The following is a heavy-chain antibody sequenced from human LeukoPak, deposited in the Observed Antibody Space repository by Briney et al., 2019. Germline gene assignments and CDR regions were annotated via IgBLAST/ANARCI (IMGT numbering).Heavy chain of an antibody. V-gene: IGHV4-38-2*02. J-gene: IGHJ4*02. CDR2: IDHSGST. CDR1: GYSISSGHY. CDR3: ARDFPDYYDSSGYFDY. D-gene: IGHD3-22*01. Sequence: SETLSLTCSVSGYSISSGHYWGWIRQPPGKGLEWIGSIDHSGSTYYNPSLKSRVTISVDTSKNQFSLRLSSVTAADTAVYYCARDFPDYYDSSGYFDYWGQGTLVTVSS.